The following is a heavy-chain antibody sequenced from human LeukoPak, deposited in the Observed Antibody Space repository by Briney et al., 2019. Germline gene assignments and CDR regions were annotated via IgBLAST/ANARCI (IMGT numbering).Heavy chain of an antibody. D-gene: IGHD3-22*01. CDR2: VYTSGST. CDR1: GGSISSYY. CDR3: ARELTLYDSSGYYPNRYFDY. J-gene: IGHJ4*02. V-gene: IGHV4-4*07. Sequence: PSETLSLTCTVSGGSISSYYWSWIRQPAGKGPEWIGRVYTSGSTNYNPSLKSRVTMSVDTSKNQFSLKLSSVTAADTAVYYCARELTLYDSSGYYPNRYFDYWGQGTLVTVSS.